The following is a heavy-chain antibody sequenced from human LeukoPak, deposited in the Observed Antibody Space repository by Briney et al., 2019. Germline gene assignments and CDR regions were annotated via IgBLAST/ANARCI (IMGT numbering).Heavy chain of an antibody. D-gene: IGHD3-22*01. CDR1: GGSISSHY. CDR2: IYNSGST. Sequence: PSETLSLTCTVSGGSISSHYWSWLRQPPGKGLEWIGYIYNSGSTNYNPSLKSRLTISIDTSKNQLSLKLTSVTAAGTAVYYCARGSFDTSDYNYIGFDYWGQGTLVTVSS. J-gene: IGHJ4*02. CDR3: ARGSFDTSDYNYIGFDY. V-gene: IGHV4-59*11.